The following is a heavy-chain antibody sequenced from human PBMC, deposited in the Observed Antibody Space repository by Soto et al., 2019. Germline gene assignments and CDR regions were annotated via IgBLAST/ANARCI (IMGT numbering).Heavy chain of an antibody. J-gene: IGHJ5*02. CDR1: GFTFSRYG. D-gene: IGHD1-1*01. CDR3: TRGQLGTGWFDP. Sequence: GGSLRLSCAASGFTFSRYGMHWVRQVPGKGLEWVAVIWYDGSNKYYTDSVKGRFTISRDNSKNTLYLQMNSLRAEDTAVYYCTRGQLGTGWFDPWGQGTLVTVSS. V-gene: IGHV3-33*01. CDR2: IWYDGSNK.